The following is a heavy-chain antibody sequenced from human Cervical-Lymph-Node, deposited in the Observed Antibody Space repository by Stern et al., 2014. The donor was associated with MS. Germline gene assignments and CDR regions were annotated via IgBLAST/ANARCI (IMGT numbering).Heavy chain of an antibody. CDR1: GFSLNNSGEG. Sequence: ESGPTLVKPTQTLTLTCTFSGFSLNNSGEGVGRIRQPPGKALEWLAVIYWDADERYSPSLNSRLTITKDTSKNQVVLTMANMDPVDTGTYYCAHTTVTFDEAYGLDVWGQGTTVTVSS. CDR3: AHTTVTFDEAYGLDV. J-gene: IGHJ6*02. D-gene: IGHD4-17*01. V-gene: IGHV2-5*02. CDR2: IYWDADE.